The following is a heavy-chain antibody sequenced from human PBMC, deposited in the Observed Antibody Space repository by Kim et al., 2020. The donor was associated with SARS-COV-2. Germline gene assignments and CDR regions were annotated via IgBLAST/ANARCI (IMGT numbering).Heavy chain of an antibody. J-gene: IGHJ5*02. CDR3: AKVVYAETLAARRGDWFDP. V-gene: IGHV3-43*02. CDR1: GFTFDDYA. Sequence: GGSLRLSCAASGFTFDDYAMHWVRQAPGKGLEWVSLISGDGGSTYYADSVKGRFTISRDNSKNSLYLQMNSLRTEDTALYYCAKVVYAETLAARRGDWFDPWGQGTLVTVPS. D-gene: IGHD6-6*01. CDR2: ISGDGGST.